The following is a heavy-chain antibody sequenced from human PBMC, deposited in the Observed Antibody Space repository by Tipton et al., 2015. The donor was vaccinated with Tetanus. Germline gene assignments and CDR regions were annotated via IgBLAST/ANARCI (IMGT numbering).Heavy chain of an antibody. D-gene: IGHD5-18*01. CDR1: GGSIRSSNW. Sequence: TLSLTCAVSGGSIRSSNWWSWIRQSPGKGLEWIGEINHSGSTTYSPSFKSRVTILVDTPKNQFSLKLTSLTVADTAVYYCARGGSYSYGPRGFDLWGRGTLVTVSS. V-gene: IGHV4-4*02. CDR2: INHSGST. CDR3: ARGGSYSYGPRGFDL. J-gene: IGHJ2*01.